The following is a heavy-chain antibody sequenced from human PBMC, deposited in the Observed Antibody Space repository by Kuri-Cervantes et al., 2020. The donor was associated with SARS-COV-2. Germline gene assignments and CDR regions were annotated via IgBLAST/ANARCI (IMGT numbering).Heavy chain of an antibody. Sequence: GESLKISCAASGFTFSSYGMHWVRQAPGKGLEWVAFIRYDGSNKYYADSVKGRFTISRDNSKNTLYLQMNGLRAEDTAVYYCARDRDGSASLGIWGQGTMVTVSS. V-gene: IGHV3-30*02. D-gene: IGHD3-10*01. CDR3: ARDRDGSASLGI. CDR1: GFTFSSYG. CDR2: IRYDGSNK. J-gene: IGHJ3*02.